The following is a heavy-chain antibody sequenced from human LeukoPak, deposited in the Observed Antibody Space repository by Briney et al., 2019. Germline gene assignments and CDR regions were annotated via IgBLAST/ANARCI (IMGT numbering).Heavy chain of an antibody. CDR2: INLSGST. V-gene: IGHV4-34*01. Sequence: SETLSLTCAVYGGSFSGYYWSWIRQPPGKGLEWIGEINLSGSTNYNPSLKSRVTISVDTSKNEFSLKLSSVTAADTAVYYCARGGTGLRYFDWFLDPFDIWGQGTMVTVSS. CDR3: ARGGTGLRYFDWFLDPFDI. CDR1: GGSFSGYY. J-gene: IGHJ3*02. D-gene: IGHD3-9*01.